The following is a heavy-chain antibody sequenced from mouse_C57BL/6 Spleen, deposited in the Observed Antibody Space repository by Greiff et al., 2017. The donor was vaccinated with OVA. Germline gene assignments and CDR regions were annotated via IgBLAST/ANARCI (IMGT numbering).Heavy chain of an antibody. V-gene: IGHV6-6*01. Sequence: EVMLVESGGGLVQPGGSMKLSCAASGFTFSDAWMDWVRQSPEKGLEWVAEIRNKANNHATYYAESVKGRFTISRDDSKSSVYLQMNSLRAEDTGIYYCTREDYYGSSRYFDVWGTGTTVTVSS. D-gene: IGHD1-1*01. J-gene: IGHJ1*03. CDR1: GFTFSDAW. CDR3: TREDYYGSSRYFDV. CDR2: IRNKANNHAT.